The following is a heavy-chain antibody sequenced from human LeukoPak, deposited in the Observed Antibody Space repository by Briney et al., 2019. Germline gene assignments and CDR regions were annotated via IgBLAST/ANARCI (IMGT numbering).Heavy chain of an antibody. CDR1: GFTFSTYG. V-gene: IGHV3-23*01. Sequence: GGSLRLSCVASGFTFSTYGMGWVRQAPGKGPEWVAAISTDAHSSYYADSVKGRFTISRDNSKTTLYLQMNTLRAEDTAVYYCAKGHTGYFFTIDNWGQGTLVTVSS. D-gene: IGHD5-12*01. CDR3: AKGHTGYFFTIDN. CDR2: ISTDAHSS. J-gene: IGHJ4*02.